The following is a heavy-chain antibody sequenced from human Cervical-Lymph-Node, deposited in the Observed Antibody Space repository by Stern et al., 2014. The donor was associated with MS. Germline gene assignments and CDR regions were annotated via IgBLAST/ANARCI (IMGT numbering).Heavy chain of an antibody. D-gene: IGHD4-17*01. CDR2: VNPTDGRT. CDR3: ANPLPYAN. J-gene: IGHJ1*01. V-gene: IGHV1-46*03. CDR1: GDTFASYP. Sequence: QMQLVQSGAEVKKPGAPVKVSCKASGDTFASYPIHWLRQAPGQGPVWMGIVNPTDGRTTYAQTFQGRVTMTRDTSTRTVYMELSSLRAEDTAMYFCANPLPYANWGQGTRVTVSS.